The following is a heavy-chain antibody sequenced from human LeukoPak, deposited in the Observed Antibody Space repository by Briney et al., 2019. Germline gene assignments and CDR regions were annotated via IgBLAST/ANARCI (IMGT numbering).Heavy chain of an antibody. CDR3: ARVSSGSSWYDFDY. D-gene: IGHD6-13*01. Sequence: SQTLSLTCTVSGGSISSDNYSWSWIRQPAGKGLEWIGRVYTSGSTNYNPSLKSRVTISVDTSKKQFSLKLSSVTAADTAVYYCARVSSGSSWYDFDYWGQGTLVTVSS. CDR2: VYTSGST. V-gene: IGHV4-61*02. J-gene: IGHJ4*02. CDR1: GGSISSDNYS.